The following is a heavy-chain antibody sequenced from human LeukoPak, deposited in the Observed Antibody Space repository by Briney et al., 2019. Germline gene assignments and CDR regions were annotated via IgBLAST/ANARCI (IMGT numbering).Heavy chain of an antibody. CDR2: IYHSGST. V-gene: IGHV4-4*01. D-gene: IGHD1-1*01. CDR1: GGSISSSNW. Sequence: PSGTLSLTCAVSGGSISSSNWWSWVRQPPGKGLEWIGEIYHSGSTNYNPSLKSRVTISVDKSKNQFSLKLSSVTAADTAVYCCARARESRYGYYYYYGMDVWGQGTTVTVSS. CDR3: ARARESRYGYYYYYGMDV. J-gene: IGHJ6*02.